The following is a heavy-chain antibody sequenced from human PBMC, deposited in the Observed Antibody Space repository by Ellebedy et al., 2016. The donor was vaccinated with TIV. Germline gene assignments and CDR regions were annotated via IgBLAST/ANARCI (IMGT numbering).Heavy chain of an antibody. CDR2: ISSDGGST. V-gene: IGHV3-64D*06. CDR1: GFTFSSFA. Sequence: PGGSLRLSCSASGFTFSSFAMHWVRQAPGKGLEYVSAISSDGGSTYYADSLKGRFTISRDNSKNTVHLQMSSLRAEDTAVYYCLKGFDRISWPFDYWGQGTLVTVSS. CDR3: LKGFDRISWPFDY. J-gene: IGHJ4*02. D-gene: IGHD6-13*01.